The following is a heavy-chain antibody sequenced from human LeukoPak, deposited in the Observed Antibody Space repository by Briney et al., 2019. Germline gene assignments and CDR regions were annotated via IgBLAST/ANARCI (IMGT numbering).Heavy chain of an antibody. CDR2: INPNSGGT. D-gene: IGHD2-15*01. Sequence: ASVKVSCKASGYTFTGYYMHWARQAPGQGLEWMGWINPNSGGTNYAQKFQGRVTMTRDTSISTAYMELSRLRSDDTAVYYCARGACSGGSCRLDYWGQGTLLTVSS. CDR1: GYTFTGYY. J-gene: IGHJ4*02. V-gene: IGHV1-2*02. CDR3: ARGACSGGSCRLDY.